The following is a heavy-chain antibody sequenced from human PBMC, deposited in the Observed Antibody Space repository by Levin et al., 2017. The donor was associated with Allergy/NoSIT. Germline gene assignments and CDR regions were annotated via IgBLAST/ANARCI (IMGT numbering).Heavy chain of an antibody. V-gene: IGHV5-51*01. CDR3: ARATMTGLLAGF. D-gene: IGHD3-22*01. J-gene: IGHJ4*02. CDR1: GYSFTSYW. CDR2: IYPAESDT. Sequence: GESLKISCKHSGYSFTSYWIGWVRQMPGKGLEWLGIIYPAESDTRYSPSFQGQVTISVDKSISTAYLQWRSLKASDTAIYYCARATMTGLLAGFWGQGTLVTVSS.